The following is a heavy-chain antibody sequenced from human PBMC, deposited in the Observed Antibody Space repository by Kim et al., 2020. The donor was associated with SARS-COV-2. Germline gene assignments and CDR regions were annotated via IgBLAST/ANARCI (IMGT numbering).Heavy chain of an antibody. D-gene: IGHD3-3*01. CDR1: RFTFSSYA. CDR3: RVIFGVVHKTPNFDY. V-gene: IGHV3-30-3*01. Sequence: GGSLRLSCAASRFTFSSYAMHWVRQAPGKGLEWVAVISYDGSNKYYADSVKGRFTISRDNSKNTLYLQMNSLRAEDTAVYYCRVIFGVVHKTPNFDYWGQGTLVTVSS. CDR2: ISYDGSNK. J-gene: IGHJ4*02.